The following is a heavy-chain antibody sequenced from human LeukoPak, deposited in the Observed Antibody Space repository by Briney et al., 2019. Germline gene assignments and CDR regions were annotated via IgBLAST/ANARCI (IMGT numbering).Heavy chain of an antibody. CDR3: ARSPPSTRYDRFDT. Sequence: ASVKVSCKASGYMFNIYGISWVRQAPGQGLEWMGWISAFNGNTNYARNFQDRVTMTTDTSTSTAYMELTSLRSDDTAVYYCARSPPSTRYDRFDTWGQGTLVTVSS. D-gene: IGHD2/OR15-2a*01. J-gene: IGHJ4*02. CDR1: GYMFNIYG. CDR2: ISAFNGNT. V-gene: IGHV1-18*01.